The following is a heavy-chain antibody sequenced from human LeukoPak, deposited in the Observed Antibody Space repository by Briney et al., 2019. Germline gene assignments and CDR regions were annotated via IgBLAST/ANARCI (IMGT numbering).Heavy chain of an antibody. Sequence: SCKASGGTFSSYAMSWVRQAPGKGLEWVSAISGSGGSTYYADSVKGRFTISRDNSKNTLYLQMNSLRAEDTAVYYCAMANIVVVPAAAYYYYYGMDVWGQGTTVTVSS. V-gene: IGHV3-23*01. CDR1: GGTFSSYA. D-gene: IGHD2-2*01. CDR2: ISGSGGST. CDR3: AMANIVVVPAAAYYYYYGMDV. J-gene: IGHJ6*02.